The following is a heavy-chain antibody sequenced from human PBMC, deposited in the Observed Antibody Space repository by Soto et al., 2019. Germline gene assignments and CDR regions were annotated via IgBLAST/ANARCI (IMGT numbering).Heavy chain of an antibody. Sequence: SETLSLTCTVSGGSVGSGNYYWTWIRQSPGQGLEWIGCVYDTGSADYNPSLKSRVTISMDMSKGQFSLSLRSVTAADAAVYYCAKDQISVFSWGQGIPVTVSS. J-gene: IGHJ5*02. CDR1: GGSVGSGNYY. V-gene: IGHV4-61*01. CDR3: AKDQISVFS. CDR2: VYDTGSA. D-gene: IGHD2-15*01.